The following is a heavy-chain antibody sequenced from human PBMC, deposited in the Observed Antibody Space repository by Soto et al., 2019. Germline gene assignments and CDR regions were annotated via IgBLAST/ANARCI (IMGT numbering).Heavy chain of an antibody. J-gene: IGHJ5*02. CDR1: GFTFSTYA. V-gene: IGHV3-23*01. Sequence: GGSLRLSCAASGFTFSTYAMTWVRQAPGKGLEWVAGISGSGGNTFYAGSVEGRFTISRDNSKNMLYLQMNSLRAEDTAIYFCAKVASTVTTLNWFDPWGQGTLVTVSS. CDR3: AKVASTVTTLNWFDP. D-gene: IGHD4-4*01. CDR2: ISGSGGNT.